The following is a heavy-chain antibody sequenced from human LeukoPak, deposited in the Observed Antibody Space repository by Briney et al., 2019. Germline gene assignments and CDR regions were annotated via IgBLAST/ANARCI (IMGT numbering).Heavy chain of an antibody. V-gene: IGHV3-9*01. CDR1: GFNFDDYA. CDR2: INWNSVNI. CDR3: AKDFRDYGDYADAFDI. J-gene: IGHJ3*02. D-gene: IGHD4-17*01. Sequence: GGSLRLSCAASGFNFDDYAMHWVRQTPGKGLEWVSGINWNSVNIAYADSVKGRFTISRDNAKNSVYLQMNSLRAEDTALYYCAKDFRDYGDYADAFDIWGQGTMVTVSS.